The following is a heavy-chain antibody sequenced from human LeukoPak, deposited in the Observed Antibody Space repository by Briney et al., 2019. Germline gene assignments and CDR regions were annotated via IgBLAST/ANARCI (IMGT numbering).Heavy chain of an antibody. J-gene: IGHJ4*02. CDR2: ISAYNGNT. V-gene: IGHV1-18*01. Sequence: ASVKVSCKASGYSFTRYGITWVRQAPGQGLEWMGWISAYNGNTNYAQKLQGRVTMTTDTSTSTAYMELRSLRSDDTAVYYCARTYYYDSSGFDYWGQGTLVTVSS. D-gene: IGHD3-22*01. CDR3: ARTYYYDSSGFDY. CDR1: GYSFTRYG.